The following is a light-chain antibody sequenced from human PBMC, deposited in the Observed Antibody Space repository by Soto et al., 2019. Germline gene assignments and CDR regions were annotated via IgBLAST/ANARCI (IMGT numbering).Light chain of an antibody. CDR2: DVS. CDR3: SSYKNINTHV. Sequence: QSVLTQPASVSGSPGQSITISCTGTSSDIGGYKYVSWYQQNPDKAPKLMIYDVSYRPSGVSDRFSGSKSGNTASLTISGLQDEEEADYYCSSYKNINTHVFGTGTKVTV. CDR1: SSDIGGYKY. V-gene: IGLV2-14*01. J-gene: IGLJ1*01.